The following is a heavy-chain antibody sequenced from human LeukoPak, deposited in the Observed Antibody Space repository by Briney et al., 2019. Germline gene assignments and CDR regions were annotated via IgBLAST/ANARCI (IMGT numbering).Heavy chain of an antibody. Sequence: GGSLRLSCAASGFTFSSYAMHWVRQAPGKGLEWVAVISYDGSNKYYADSVKGRFTISRDNSKNTLYLQMNSLRAEDTAVYYCARDPRYCSSTSCSHFDYWGQGTLVTVSS. CDR2: ISYDGSNK. CDR3: ARDPRYCSSTSCSHFDY. J-gene: IGHJ4*02. CDR1: GFTFSSYA. D-gene: IGHD2-2*01. V-gene: IGHV3-30-3*01.